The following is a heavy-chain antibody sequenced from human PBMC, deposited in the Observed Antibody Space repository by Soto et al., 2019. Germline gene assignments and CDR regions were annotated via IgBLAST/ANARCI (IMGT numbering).Heavy chain of an antibody. V-gene: IGHV3-53*01. CDR3: ARQLSGSWYNWFDP. Sequence: GGSLRLSCAASGFSVTANSMRWVRKAPGKGLEWVSVMHSDVTTYYADSVKGRFIISRDNSKNTLYPQMSNLRGEDTARYFCARQLSGSWYNWFDPWGQGTLVTVSS. J-gene: IGHJ5*02. CDR1: GFSVTANS. CDR2: MHSDVTT. D-gene: IGHD6-13*01.